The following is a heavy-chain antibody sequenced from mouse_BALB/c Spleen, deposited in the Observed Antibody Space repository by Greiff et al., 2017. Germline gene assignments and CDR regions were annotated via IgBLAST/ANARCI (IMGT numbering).Heavy chain of an antibody. Sequence: VQLQQSGPGLVAPSQSLSITCTVSGFSLTGYGVNWVRQPPGKGLEWLGMIWGDGSTDYNSALKSRLSISKDNSKSQVFLKMNSLQTDDTARYYCASSYYYGSSYQFAYWGQGTLVTVSA. CDR2: IWGDGST. CDR1: GFSLTGYG. V-gene: IGHV2-6-7*01. J-gene: IGHJ3*01. CDR3: ASSYYYGSSYQFAY. D-gene: IGHD1-1*01.